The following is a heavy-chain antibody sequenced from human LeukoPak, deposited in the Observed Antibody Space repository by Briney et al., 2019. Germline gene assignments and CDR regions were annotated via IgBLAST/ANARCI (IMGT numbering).Heavy chain of an antibody. D-gene: IGHD3-10*01. CDR3: ARAASYYFGSGIRYYWFDP. CDR1: GFTFSNYW. J-gene: IGHJ5*02. Sequence: PGGSLRLSCAASGFTFSNYWMSWVRQAPGMGLEWMANIKQDGSDDYYVDSVKGRFTISRDNAKNSLFLQMNSLRPEDTAVYYCARAASYYFGSGIRYYWFDPWGQGTLVTVSS. CDR2: IKQDGSDD. V-gene: IGHV3-7*04.